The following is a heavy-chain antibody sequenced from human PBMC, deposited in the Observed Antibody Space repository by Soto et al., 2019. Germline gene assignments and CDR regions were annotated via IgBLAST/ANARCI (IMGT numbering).Heavy chain of an antibody. J-gene: IGHJ5*02. CDR3: ASPPAVAGRGWFDP. CDR2: IIPMFGTA. V-gene: IGHV1-69*01. CDR1: GGTFSKYA. Sequence: QVQLVQSGAELKKPGSSVKVSCKASGGTFSKYAISWVRQAPGQGLEWLGGIIPMFGTANYAQKFQGRVTITADESTSTAYMELSSLRSEDTAVYYCASPPAVAGRGWFDPWGQGTLVTVSS. D-gene: IGHD6-19*01.